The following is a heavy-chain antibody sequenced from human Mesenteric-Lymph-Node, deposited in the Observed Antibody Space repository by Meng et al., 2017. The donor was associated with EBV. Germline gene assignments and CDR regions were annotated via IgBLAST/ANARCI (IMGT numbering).Heavy chain of an antibody. Sequence: HPGEAGGGLVVPGGSLRVSGAAYVFTFHTDWCLRVRQAPRQGCVWVLGIKSDGTSTFYAECVHGRFNISRDDAKNTLYLQMNSLRAEDTAVYYCARSAPAPDYWGQGTLVTVSS. CDR2: IKSDGTST. CDR3: ARSAPAPDY. CDR1: VFTFHTDW. D-gene: IGHD6-25*01. J-gene: IGHJ4*02. V-gene: IGHV3-74*01.